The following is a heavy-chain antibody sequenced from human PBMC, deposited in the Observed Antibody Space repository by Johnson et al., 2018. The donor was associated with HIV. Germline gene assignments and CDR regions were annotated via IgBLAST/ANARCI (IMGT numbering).Heavy chain of an antibody. CDR2: ISYDGSNK. D-gene: IGHD3-22*01. Sequence: QMQLVESGGGVVQPGRSLRLSCAASGFTFSSYAMHWVRQAPGKGLEWVAVISYDGSNKYYADSVKGRFTISRDNSKNTLYLQMNSLGAEDTAVYYCARESGGYYDSSAREAFDIWGQGTMVTVSS. V-gene: IGHV3-30-3*01. J-gene: IGHJ3*02. CDR1: GFTFSSYA. CDR3: ARESGGYYDSSAREAFDI.